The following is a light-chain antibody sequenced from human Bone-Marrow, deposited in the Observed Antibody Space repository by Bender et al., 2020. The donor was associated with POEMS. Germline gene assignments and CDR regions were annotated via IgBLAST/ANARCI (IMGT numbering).Light chain of an antibody. J-gene: IGLJ2*01. CDR2: KDS. V-gene: IGLV3-25*03. CDR1: VLPKQY. CDR3: QSADRSDVV. Sequence: SFELTQPPSVSVSPGQTARITCSGDVLPKQYSYWYQQKPGQAPILVIYKDSERPSGIPERFSGSSSRTTVTLTISGVQAEDEADYYCQSADRSDVVFGGGTKLTVL.